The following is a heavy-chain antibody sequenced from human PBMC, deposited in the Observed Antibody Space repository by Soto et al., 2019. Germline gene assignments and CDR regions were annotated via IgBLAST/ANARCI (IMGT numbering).Heavy chain of an antibody. CDR2: INPSGGST. CDR1: GYTFTSYY. V-gene: IGHV1-46*01. J-gene: IGHJ6*02. CDR3: AVTILWFGELFYYYYGMDV. D-gene: IGHD3-10*01. Sequence: ASVKVSCKASGYTFTSYYMHWVRQAPGQGLEWMGIINPSGGSTSSAQKFQGRVTMTRDTSTSTVSMQLSSLRSEDTAVYYCAVTILWFGELFYYYYGMDVWGQGTTVTVSS.